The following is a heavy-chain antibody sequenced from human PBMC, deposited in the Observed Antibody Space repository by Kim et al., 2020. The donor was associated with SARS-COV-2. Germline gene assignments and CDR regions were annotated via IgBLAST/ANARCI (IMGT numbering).Heavy chain of an antibody. CDR3: ARDRARHRGSGSPPDYYYYYGMYV. CDR1: GGSISSGGYY. V-gene: IGHV4-31*03. Sequence: SETLSLTCTVSGGSISSGGYYWSWIRQHPGKGLEWIGYIYYSGSTYYNPSLKSRVTISVDTSKNQFSLKLSSVTAADTAVYYCARDRARHRGSGSPPDYYYYYGMYVWGQGTTVTVSS. J-gene: IGHJ6*02. CDR2: IYYSGST. D-gene: IGHD3-10*01.